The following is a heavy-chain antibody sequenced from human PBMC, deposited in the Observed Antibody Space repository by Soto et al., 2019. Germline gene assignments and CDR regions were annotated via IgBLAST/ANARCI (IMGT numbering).Heavy chain of an antibody. D-gene: IGHD3-3*01. CDR1: GFTFSSYA. Sequence: GGSLRLSCAASGFTFSSYAMSWVRQAPGKGLEWVSAISGSGGSTYYADSVKGRFTISRDNSKNTLYLQMNSLRAEDTAVYYCAKVPDRTEEWSGYLAARPHPLPARYYYYYMNVWGKGTTVTVSS. V-gene: IGHV3-23*01. J-gene: IGHJ6*03. CDR2: ISGSGGST. CDR3: AKVPDRTEEWSGYLAARPHPLPARYYYYYMNV.